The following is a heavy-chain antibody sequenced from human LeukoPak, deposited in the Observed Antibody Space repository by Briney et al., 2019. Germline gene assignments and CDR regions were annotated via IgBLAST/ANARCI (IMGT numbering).Heavy chain of an antibody. V-gene: IGHV3-21*01. CDR2: ISSSGTYI. CDR1: EFTFNHYA. CDR3: ARDPGR. Sequence: GGSLRLSCAASEFTFNHYAMSWVRQAPGKGLEWVSSISSSGTYIYYADSVKGRFTLSRDNTKNSLYLQMNSLRAEDTAVYYCARDPGRWGQGTLVTVSS. D-gene: IGHD7-27*01. J-gene: IGHJ4*02.